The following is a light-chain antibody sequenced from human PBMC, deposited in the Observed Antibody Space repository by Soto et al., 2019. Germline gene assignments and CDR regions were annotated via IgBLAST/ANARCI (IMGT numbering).Light chain of an antibody. CDR2: DAS. V-gene: IGKV1-5*01. Sequence: DIQLTQSPSTLSASVGDRVTITCRASQSISSWLAWYQQKPGKVPKLLIYDASSLESGVPSRFSGGRSGTEFTLTISSLQPDDFATYYCQQYNTYSWTFGQGTKVDI. CDR1: QSISSW. CDR3: QQYNTYSWT. J-gene: IGKJ1*01.